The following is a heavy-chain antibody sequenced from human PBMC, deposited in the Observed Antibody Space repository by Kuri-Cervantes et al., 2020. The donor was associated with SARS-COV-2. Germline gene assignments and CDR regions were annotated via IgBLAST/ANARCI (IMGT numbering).Heavy chain of an antibody. V-gene: IGHV4-30-4*01. Sequence: PSETLSLTCTVSGGSFSSGDYYWSWIRQPPGKGLEWIAYMFYTGYTYSNPSLKSRLTTSVDTSKNQFSLKLSSVTAADTAVYYCARFPHLSLDAFDVWGQGTVVTVSS. CDR2: MFYTGYT. J-gene: IGHJ3*01. CDR3: ARFPHLSLDAFDV. CDR1: GGSFSSGDYY.